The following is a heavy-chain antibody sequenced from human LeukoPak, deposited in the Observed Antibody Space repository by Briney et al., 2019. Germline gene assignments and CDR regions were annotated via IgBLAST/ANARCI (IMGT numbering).Heavy chain of an antibody. Sequence: SETLSLTCGVSGYSISSSNWWGWIRPPPGKGLEWIGYIHYSGSAYYNPSLKSRVTMSVDTSKNQLYLKMNSVTAVDTAVYYCARYDILTGLQGGFFDYWGQGTLVTVSS. CDR3: ARYDILTGLQGGFFDY. J-gene: IGHJ4*02. CDR1: GYSISSSNW. D-gene: IGHD3-9*01. V-gene: IGHV4-28*01. CDR2: IHYSGSA.